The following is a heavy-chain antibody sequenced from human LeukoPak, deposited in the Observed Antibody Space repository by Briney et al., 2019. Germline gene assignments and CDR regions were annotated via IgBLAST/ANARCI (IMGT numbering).Heavy chain of an antibody. V-gene: IGHV3-48*01. CDR1: GFTFSDYS. CDR2: ISSSSSTI. D-gene: IGHD3-10*01. Sequence: GGSLRLSCAASGFTFSDYSMNWVRQAPGKGLEGVSFISSSSSTIYYADSVKGRFTISRDNAQNSVYLQMNSLRAEDTAVYYCAKDGRMPSLLWFGELPYYFDYWGQGTLATVSS. J-gene: IGHJ4*02. CDR3: AKDGRMPSLLWFGELPYYFDY.